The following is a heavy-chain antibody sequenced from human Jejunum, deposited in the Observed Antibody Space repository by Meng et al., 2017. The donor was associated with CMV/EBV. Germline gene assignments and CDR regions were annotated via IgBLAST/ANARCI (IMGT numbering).Heavy chain of an antibody. CDR2: IRSIRDGGIT. CDR1: GFNVGDAW. CDR3: ATDPQRWQLTMSS. D-gene: IGHD4-23*01. Sequence: GFNVGDAWLNWVRQAPGKGLEWVGRIRSIRDGGITDYAAPVQGRFSISRDASQNTMSLEMNSLRTEDTGVYYCATDPQRWQLTMSSWGQGTLVTVSS. J-gene: IGHJ5*02. V-gene: IGHV3-15*01.